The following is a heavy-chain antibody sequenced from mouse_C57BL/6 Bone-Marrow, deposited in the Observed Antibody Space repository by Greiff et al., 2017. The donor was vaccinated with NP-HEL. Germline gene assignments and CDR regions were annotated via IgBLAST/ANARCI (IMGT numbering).Heavy chain of an antibody. Sequence: VQLKESGPGLVKPSQSLSLTCSVTGYSITSGYYWNWIRQFPGNKLEWMGYISYDGSNNYNPSLKNRISITRDTSKNQFFLKLNSVTTEDTATYYCARASYGSSPYYAMDYWGQGTSVTVSS. J-gene: IGHJ4*01. CDR1: GYSITSGYY. V-gene: IGHV3-6*01. CDR3: ARASYGSSPYYAMDY. CDR2: ISYDGSN. D-gene: IGHD1-1*01.